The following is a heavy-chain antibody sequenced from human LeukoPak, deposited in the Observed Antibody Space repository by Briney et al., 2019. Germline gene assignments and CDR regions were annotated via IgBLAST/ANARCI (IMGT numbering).Heavy chain of an antibody. J-gene: IGHJ4*02. CDR1: GFTFSSYW. CDR3: ARGVTGGAYYEITKSYFDY. Sequence: GGSLRLSCAASGFTFSSYWMNWVRQAPGKGLEWVANIKQDESEKYYVDSVKGRFTISRDNAKNSLYLQMNSLRAEDTAVYYCARGVTGGAYYEITKSYFDYWGQGTLATVSS. V-gene: IGHV3-7*01. D-gene: IGHD3-9*01. CDR2: IKQDESEK.